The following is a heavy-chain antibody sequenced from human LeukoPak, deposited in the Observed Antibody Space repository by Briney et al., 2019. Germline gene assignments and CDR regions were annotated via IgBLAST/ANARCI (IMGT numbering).Heavy chain of an antibody. CDR3: ARSSEGAFDI. V-gene: IGHV4-59*01. CDR2: IYYSGST. CDR1: GGSISSYY. J-gene: IGHJ3*02. Sequence: SETLSLTCTVSGGSISSYYWSWIRQPPGMGLEWIGYIYYSGSTNYNPSLKSRVTISVDTSKNQFSLKLSSVTAADTAVYYCARSSEGAFDIWGQGTMVTVSS. D-gene: IGHD6-6*01.